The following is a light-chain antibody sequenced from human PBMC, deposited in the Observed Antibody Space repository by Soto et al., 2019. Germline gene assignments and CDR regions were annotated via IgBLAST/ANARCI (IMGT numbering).Light chain of an antibody. J-gene: IGLJ3*02. V-gene: IGLV2-14*01. CDR3: SSYTTSSTHWV. CDR2: EVS. Sequence: QSALTQPASVSGSPGQSITISCTGTSSDVGGYNYVSWYQQHQGKAPKLMIYEVSNRPSGVSNRFSGSKSGNTASLTISGLQAEDEADYYGSSYTTSSTHWVFGGGTKLTVL. CDR1: SSDVGGYNY.